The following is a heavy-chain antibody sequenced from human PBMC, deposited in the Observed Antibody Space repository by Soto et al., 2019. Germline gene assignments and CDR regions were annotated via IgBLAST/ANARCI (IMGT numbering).Heavy chain of an antibody. CDR3: ARPSSSWYGGYYYYGMDV. J-gene: IGHJ6*02. Sequence: ASVKVSCKASGHTFTSYGISWVRQAPGQGLEWMGWISTYNGNTNNAKKLQGRVTMTTDTSTSTVYMELRILRSDDTAVYYCARPSSSWYGGYYYYGMDVWGQGTTVTVSS. D-gene: IGHD6-13*01. CDR1: GHTFTSYG. V-gene: IGHV1-18*01. CDR2: ISTYNGNT.